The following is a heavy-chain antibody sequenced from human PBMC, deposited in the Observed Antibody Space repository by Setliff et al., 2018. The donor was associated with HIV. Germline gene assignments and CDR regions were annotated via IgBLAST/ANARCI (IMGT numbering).Heavy chain of an antibody. J-gene: IGHJ4*02. CDR3: ATTAREPTS. Sequence: SETLSLTCAVYGGSFSGYYWSWIRQPPGKGLEYIGYIYYTGITNYNPSLKSRVTMSIDTSKNQFSLKLTSVTAADTAVYYCATTAREPTSWGQGTLVTVSS. V-gene: IGHV4-59*01. CDR2: IYYTGIT. CDR1: GGSFSGYY.